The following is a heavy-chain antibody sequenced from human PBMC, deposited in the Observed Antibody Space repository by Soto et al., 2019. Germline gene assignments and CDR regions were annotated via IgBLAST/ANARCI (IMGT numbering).Heavy chain of an antibody. Sequence: SVKVSCKDTGGLFSSYAVSWVRQAPGQGLEWMGGIIPVFDTVYYAQKFQGRVTITADESTNTAYMELSSLRSEDTAVYFCARDNGYYDFWGQGTLVTVSS. D-gene: IGHD2-8*01. CDR2: IIPVFDTV. J-gene: IGHJ4*02. CDR1: GGLFSSYA. V-gene: IGHV1-69*13. CDR3: ARDNGYYDF.